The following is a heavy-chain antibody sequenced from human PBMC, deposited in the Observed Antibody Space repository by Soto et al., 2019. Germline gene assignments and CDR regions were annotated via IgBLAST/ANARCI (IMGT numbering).Heavy chain of an antibody. D-gene: IGHD3-3*01. CDR3: ASHPTITTNFDS. CDR1: DVSITSYH. Sequence: SETLSLTCTVSDVSITSYHWSWIRQPPGKGLEWIGYIYYSGSTNSDPSLKSRVTMSVDTSKNQFSLKLSSVTAADTAVYYCASHPTITTNFDSWGQGTLVTVSS. J-gene: IGHJ4*02. CDR2: IYYSGST. V-gene: IGHV4-59*08.